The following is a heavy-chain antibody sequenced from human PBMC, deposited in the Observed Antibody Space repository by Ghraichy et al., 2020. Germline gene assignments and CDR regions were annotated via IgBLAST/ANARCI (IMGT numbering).Heavy chain of an antibody. CDR2: IKQDGSTT. J-gene: IGHJ4*02. V-gene: IGHV3-7*01. Sequence: GGSLRLSCAASGFTFSNYWMTWVRQAPGKGLEWVANIKQDGSTTHYVDSVEGRFTISRDNAKNSLYLQMVSLRAEDTAVYYCARDQTCQKSNIYYDLFGQWGQGALVTVSS. D-gene: IGHD3-3*01. CDR1: GFTFSNYW. CDR3: ARDQTCQKSNIYYDLFGQ.